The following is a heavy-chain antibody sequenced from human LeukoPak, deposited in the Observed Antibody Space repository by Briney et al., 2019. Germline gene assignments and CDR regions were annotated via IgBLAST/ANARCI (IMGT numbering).Heavy chain of an antibody. Sequence: ASVKVSCKASGGTFSSYAISWVRQAPGQGLEWMGGIIPIFGTANYAQKFQGRVTITADESTSTAYMELSSLRSEDTAVYCCVRGDYCSGGSCLLDYWGQGTLVTVSS. J-gene: IGHJ4*02. CDR2: IIPIFGTA. CDR1: GGTFSSYA. CDR3: VRGDYCSGGSCLLDY. D-gene: IGHD2-15*01. V-gene: IGHV1-69*13.